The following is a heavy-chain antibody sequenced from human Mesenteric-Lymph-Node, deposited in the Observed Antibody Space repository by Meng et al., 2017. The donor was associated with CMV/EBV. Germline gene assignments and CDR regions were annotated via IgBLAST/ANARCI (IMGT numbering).Heavy chain of an antibody. Sequence: LACTVSGFTFSSYVMHWVRQAPGKGLEWVAVIWHDGSNKRYADSVKGRFTISRDNSKNTLYVQMNSLRAEDTAVYYCAREKVGDYVLDYWGQGNLVTVS. CDR3: AREKVGDYVLDY. CDR2: IWHDGSNK. CDR1: GFTFSSYV. V-gene: IGHV3-33*01. D-gene: IGHD4-17*01. J-gene: IGHJ4*02.